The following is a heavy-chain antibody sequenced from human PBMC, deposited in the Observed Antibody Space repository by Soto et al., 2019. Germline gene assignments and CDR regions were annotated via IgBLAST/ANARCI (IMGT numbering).Heavy chain of an antibody. CDR1: GFTFSGSA. Sequence: EVQLVESGGGLVQPGGSLKLSCAASGFTFSGSAMQWVRQDSGKGLEWVGRIRSKANSYATAYAASVKGRFTISRDDSKDTAYLQMNSLKTEDTAVYYCTRHDILTGYYIPYYYYGMDVWGQGTTVTVSS. D-gene: IGHD3-9*01. CDR2: IRSKANSYAT. V-gene: IGHV3-73*02. CDR3: TRHDILTGYYIPYYYYGMDV. J-gene: IGHJ6*02.